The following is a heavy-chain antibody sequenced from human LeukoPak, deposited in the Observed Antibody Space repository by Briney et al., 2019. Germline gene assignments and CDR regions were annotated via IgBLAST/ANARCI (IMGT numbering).Heavy chain of an antibody. D-gene: IGHD6-13*01. CDR3: ARTRFYSSSSPDY. CDR1: GFTVSSNF. CDR2: IYSDNT. J-gene: IGHJ4*02. V-gene: IGHV3-53*01. Sequence: GGSLRLSCTVSGFTVSSNFMSWVRQAPGKGLEWVSFIYSDNTHYSDSVKGRFTISRDNSKNTLYLQMNSLRAEDTAVYYCARTRFYSSSSPDYWGQGTLVTVSS.